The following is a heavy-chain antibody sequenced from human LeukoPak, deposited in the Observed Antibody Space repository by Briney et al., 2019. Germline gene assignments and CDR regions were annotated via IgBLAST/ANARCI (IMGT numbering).Heavy chain of an antibody. D-gene: IGHD6-13*01. V-gene: IGHV2-5*01. J-gene: IGHJ4*02. Sequence: SGPTLSKPTQTLTLTCTFSGFSRHPRGVGVGWIRQAQGKPLEWLALIHWTDDTRYSPSLKSRLNITKVTSKFQVVLTLTNMDPVDTATYYRVHRLSGIPTIWGQGTLVTVSS. CDR3: VHRLSGIPTI. CDR1: GFSRHPRGVG. CDR2: IHWTDDT.